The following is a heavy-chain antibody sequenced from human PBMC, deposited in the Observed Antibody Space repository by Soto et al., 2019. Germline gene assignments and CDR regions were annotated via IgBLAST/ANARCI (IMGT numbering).Heavy chain of an antibody. CDR2: ISWDGGST. CDR1: GFTFDDYT. D-gene: IGHD7-27*01. CDR3: AKVGPELGHAFDI. V-gene: IGHV3-43*01. J-gene: IGHJ3*02. Sequence: GGSLRLSCAASGFTFDDYTMHWVRQAPGKGLEWVSLISWDGGSTYYADSMKGRFTISRDNSKNSLYLQMNSLRTEDTALYYCAKVGPELGHAFDIWGQGTMVTVSS.